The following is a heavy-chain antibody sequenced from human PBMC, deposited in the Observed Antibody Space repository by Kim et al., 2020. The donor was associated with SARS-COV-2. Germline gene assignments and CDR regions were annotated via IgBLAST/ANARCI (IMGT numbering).Heavy chain of an antibody. V-gene: IGHV3-74*01. CDR1: GFTFSAYW. CDR3: TRAIYYETSGYWYDAFDI. CDR2: IDNDGTGT. J-gene: IGHJ3*02. Sequence: GGSLRLSCAASGFTFSAYWMHWVRQAPGKGLVWVSRIDNDGTGTNYADSVKGRFTISRDNAKNTLYLQMNTLRAEDTAVYYCTRAIYYETSGYWYDAFDIWGQGTMVTVSS. D-gene: IGHD3-22*01.